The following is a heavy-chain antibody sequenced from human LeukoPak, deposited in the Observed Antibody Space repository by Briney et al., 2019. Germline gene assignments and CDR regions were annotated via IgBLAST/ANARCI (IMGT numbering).Heavy chain of an antibody. V-gene: IGHV1-8*03. CDR1: GYSFNPFD. CDR3: ARGPLTGEHYHYYMDV. Sequence: AAVKVSCKASGYSFNPFDINWVRQAPGHGLEWMGWMNPNTGKTGYAQKFQGRVTITGNSSISTVDMELSSLTSDDTAVYYCARGPLTGEHYHYYMDVWGKGTTVTVSS. J-gene: IGHJ6*03. D-gene: IGHD7-27*01. CDR2: MNPNTGKT.